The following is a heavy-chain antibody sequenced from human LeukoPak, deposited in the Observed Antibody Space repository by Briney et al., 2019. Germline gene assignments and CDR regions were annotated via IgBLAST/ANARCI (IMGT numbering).Heavy chain of an antibody. CDR2: INPNNGGT. CDR3: ARGTKHLAAAGTRGSYYYMDV. V-gene: IGHV1-2*02. Sequence: GASVKVSCKASGYTFTGYYMHWVRQAPGQGLEWMGWINPNNGGTNSAQKFQGRVTMTRDTSISTVYLELRRLKSDDTAVYYCARGTKHLAAAGTRGSYYYMDVWGKGTTVSVSS. J-gene: IGHJ6*03. D-gene: IGHD6-13*01. CDR1: GYTFTGYY.